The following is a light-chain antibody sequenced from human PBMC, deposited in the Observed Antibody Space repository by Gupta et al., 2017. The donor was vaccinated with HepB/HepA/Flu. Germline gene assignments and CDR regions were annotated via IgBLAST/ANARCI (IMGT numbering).Light chain of an antibody. CDR1: QNIDSH. CDR2: GVS. V-gene: IGKV1-39*01. J-gene: IGKJ2*01. Sequence: QMTQSPSILPASVGDRVTITCRASQNIDSHLNWYQHRPGKAPELLIYGVSTLHSGVPSRFSGSGSGTEFTLTINKLQPEDFASYYCQKTVIAPYTFGQGTMLDIK. CDR3: QKTVIAPYT.